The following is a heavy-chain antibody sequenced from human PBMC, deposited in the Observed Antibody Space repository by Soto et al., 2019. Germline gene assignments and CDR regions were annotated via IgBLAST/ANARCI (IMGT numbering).Heavy chain of an antibody. V-gene: IGHV3-33*01. CDR1: GFTFGSYG. CDR3: ARDRYYYDSSGYWAYVDAFDI. D-gene: IGHD3-22*01. CDR2: IWYDGSNK. Sequence: GGSLILSCAASGFTFGSYGMHWVRQAPGKGLEWVAVIWYDGSNKYYADSVKGRFTISRDNSKNTLYLQMNSLRAEDTAVYYCARDRYYYDSSGYWAYVDAFDIWGQGTMVTVSS. J-gene: IGHJ3*02.